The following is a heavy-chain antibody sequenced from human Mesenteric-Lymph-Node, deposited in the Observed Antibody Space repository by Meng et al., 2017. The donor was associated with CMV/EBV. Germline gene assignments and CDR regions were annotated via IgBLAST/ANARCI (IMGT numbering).Heavy chain of an antibody. V-gene: IGHV4-59*12. Sequence: SETLSLTCTVSGGSISSYYWSWIRQPPGKGLEWIGYIYYSGSTNYNPSLKSRVTISVDTSKNQFSLKLSSVTAADTAVYYCARGGCSSTSCYSYYYYYGMDVWGQGTTVTVSS. J-gene: IGHJ6*02. CDR3: ARGGCSSTSCYSYYYYYGMDV. CDR1: GGSISSYY. CDR2: IYYSGST. D-gene: IGHD2-2*01.